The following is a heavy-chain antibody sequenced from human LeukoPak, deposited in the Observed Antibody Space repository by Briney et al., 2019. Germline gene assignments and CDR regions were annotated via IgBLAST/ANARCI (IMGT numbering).Heavy chain of an antibody. J-gene: IGHJ4*02. CDR2: ISAYNGNT. CDR3: ARDSSSWLSYYFDY. Sequence: GASVKVSCKASGYTFTSYGISWVRQAPGQGLEWMGWISAYNGNTNYAQKLQGRVTMTTDTSTSTAYMELRSLRSDDTAVYYCARDSSSWLSYYFDYWGQGTLVTVSS. CDR1: GYTFTSYG. V-gene: IGHV1-18*01. D-gene: IGHD6-13*01.